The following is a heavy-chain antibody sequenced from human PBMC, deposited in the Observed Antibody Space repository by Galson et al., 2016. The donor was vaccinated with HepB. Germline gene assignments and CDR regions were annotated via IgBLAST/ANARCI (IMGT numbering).Heavy chain of an antibody. CDR1: GFTFDDYA. CDR3: AKLIRTGSSGSDS. J-gene: IGHJ3*01. V-gene: IGHV3-23*01. Sequence: SLRLSCAASGFTFDDYAMSWVRQAPGKGLEWVSTIGGSGGNVYIGDSVKGRFTISRDNSKNTLWLQMDSLRAEDTAVYFCAKLIRTGSSGSDSWGRGTMVTVSS. D-gene: IGHD5-12*01. CDR2: IGGSGGNV.